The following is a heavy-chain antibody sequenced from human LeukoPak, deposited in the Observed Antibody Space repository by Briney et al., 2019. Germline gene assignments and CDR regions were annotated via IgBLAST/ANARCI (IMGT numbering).Heavy chain of an antibody. Sequence: GGSLRLSCAASGFTFRSYGMHWVRQATGKVLEWVAFIRYDGSNKYYADSVKGRFTIYRDNSKNTLYLQMNSLRTEDTAVYYCAGDILTGYSAFDYWGQGTLVTVSS. D-gene: IGHD3-9*01. CDR1: GFTFRSYG. CDR2: IRYDGSNK. CDR3: AGDILTGYSAFDY. V-gene: IGHV3-30*02. J-gene: IGHJ4*02.